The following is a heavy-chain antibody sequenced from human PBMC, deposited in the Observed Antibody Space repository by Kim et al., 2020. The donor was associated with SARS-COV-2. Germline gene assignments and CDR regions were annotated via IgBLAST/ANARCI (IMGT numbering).Heavy chain of an antibody. J-gene: IGHJ6*02. D-gene: IGHD3-3*01. CDR2: IYYSGST. CDR3: ARDNVLRFLEWLPLYGMDV. Sequence: SETLSLTCTVSGGSISSGDYYWSWIRQPPGKGLEWIGYIYYSGSTYYNPSLKSRVTISVDTSKNQFSLKLSSVTAADTAVYYCARDNVLRFLEWLPLYGMDVWGQGTTVTVSS. V-gene: IGHV4-30-4*01. CDR1: GGSISSGDYY.